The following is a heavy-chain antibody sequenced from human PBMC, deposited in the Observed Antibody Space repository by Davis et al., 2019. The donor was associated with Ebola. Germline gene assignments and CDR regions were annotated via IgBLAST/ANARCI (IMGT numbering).Heavy chain of an antibody. Sequence: ASVKVSCKASGYSFKNYAISWVRQAPGQGLEWMGWISAYNGNTNYAQKVQGRVTMTTDTSTGTAYLDLRSLRSDDTAVYFCARGASRYCSGGSCYPLGMDVWGQGTTVTVSS. CDR1: GYSFKNYA. D-gene: IGHD2-15*01. CDR2: ISAYNGNT. J-gene: IGHJ6*02. CDR3: ARGASRYCSGGSCYPLGMDV. V-gene: IGHV1-18*01.